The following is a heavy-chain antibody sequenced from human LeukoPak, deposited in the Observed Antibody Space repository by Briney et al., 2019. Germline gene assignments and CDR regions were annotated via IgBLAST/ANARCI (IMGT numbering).Heavy chain of an antibody. CDR3: AKDYGYSSSWYDY. Sequence: GGALRLSCEASGFIFDDYGMHGVGQARGKGVEGVSTISWNSASVGYVDSVKGRFTISRDNAKKTLYLQMDSLRPEDTALYYCAKDYGYSSSWYDYWGQGTLVTVSS. V-gene: IGHV3-9*01. J-gene: IGHJ4*02. D-gene: IGHD6-13*01. CDR1: GFIFDDYG. CDR2: ISWNSASV.